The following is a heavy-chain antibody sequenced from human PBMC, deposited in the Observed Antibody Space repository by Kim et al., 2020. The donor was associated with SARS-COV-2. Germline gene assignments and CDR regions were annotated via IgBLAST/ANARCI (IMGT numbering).Heavy chain of an antibody. Sequence: GGSLRLSCAASGFTFSSYAMHWVRQAPGKGLEWVAVISYDGSNKYYADSVKGRFTISRDNSKNTLYLQMNSLRAEDTAVYYCASRYSSSFYWGQGTLVTVSS. J-gene: IGHJ4*02. CDR3: ASRYSSSFY. V-gene: IGHV3-30*04. CDR2: ISYDGSNK. D-gene: IGHD6-13*01. CDR1: GFTFSSYA.